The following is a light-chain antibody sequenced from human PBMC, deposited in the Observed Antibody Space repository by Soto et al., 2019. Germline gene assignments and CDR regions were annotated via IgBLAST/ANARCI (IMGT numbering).Light chain of an antibody. J-gene: IGKJ5*01. CDR1: QSVSSN. V-gene: IGKV3-15*01. Sequence: EIVMTQSPATLSVSPGERATLSCRASQSVSSNLAWYQQKPGQAPRLLIYGASTRATGIPARVSGSGSGTEFTLTISSLQYEDFAVYFCQQYDNWASITFGQGTRLEMK. CDR3: QQYDNWASIT. CDR2: GAS.